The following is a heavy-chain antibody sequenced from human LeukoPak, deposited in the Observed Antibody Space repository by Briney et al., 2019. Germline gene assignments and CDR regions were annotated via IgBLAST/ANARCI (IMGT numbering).Heavy chain of an antibody. D-gene: IGHD1-26*01. V-gene: IGHV1-2*02. CDR1: GYTFTGYY. CDR2: INPNSGGT. J-gene: IGHJ4*02. Sequence: GASVKVSCKASGYTFTGYYMHWVRQAPGQGLEWMGWINPNSGGTNYAQKFQGRVTMTRDTSISTAYMELSRLRSDDTAVYYCASDMYSGSYQPFDYWGQGTLVTVSS. CDR3: ASDMYSGSYQPFDY.